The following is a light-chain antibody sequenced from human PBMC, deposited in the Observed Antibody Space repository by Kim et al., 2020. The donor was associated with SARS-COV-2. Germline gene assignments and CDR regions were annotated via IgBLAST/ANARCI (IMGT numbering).Light chain of an antibody. J-gene: IGLJ3*02. V-gene: IGLV1-44*01. CDR3: STWDDSLRGGV. CDR1: SSNIGGNT. CDR2: TDN. Sequence: GQRVTTSCSGSSSNIGGNTVNWYQQFPGTAPKLLIYTDNQRPSGVPARFSGSRSGTSASLAINGLQSEDEADYYCSTWDDSLRGGVFGGGTQLTVL.